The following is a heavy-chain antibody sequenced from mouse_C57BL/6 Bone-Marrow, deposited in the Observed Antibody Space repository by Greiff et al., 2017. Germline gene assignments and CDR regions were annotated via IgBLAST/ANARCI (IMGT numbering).Heavy chain of an antibody. J-gene: IGHJ4*01. CDR1: GYTFTSSG. CDR3: ATHCYAMDY. V-gene: IGHV1-81*01. CDR2: IYPRSGNT. Sequence: QVQLQQSGAELARPGASVKLSCKASGYTFTSSGISWVKQRTGQGLEWIGEIYPRSGNTYYNEKFKGKATLTADKSSSTAYMELRSLTSEDSAVYFCATHCYAMDYWGQGTSVTGSS.